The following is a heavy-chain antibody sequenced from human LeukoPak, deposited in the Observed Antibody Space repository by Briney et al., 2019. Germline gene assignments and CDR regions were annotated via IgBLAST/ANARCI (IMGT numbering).Heavy chain of an antibody. Sequence: PGGSLRLSCAASGFTFSSYGMHWVRQAPGKGLEWVAVIWYEGSNKYYADSVKGRFTISRDNSKNTLYLQMNSLRAEDTAVYYCARDNVGGDYYDSSGYSPDYWGQGTLVTVSS. V-gene: IGHV3-33*01. CDR2: IWYEGSNK. D-gene: IGHD3-22*01. CDR3: ARDNVGGDYYDSSGYSPDY. CDR1: GFTFSSYG. J-gene: IGHJ4*02.